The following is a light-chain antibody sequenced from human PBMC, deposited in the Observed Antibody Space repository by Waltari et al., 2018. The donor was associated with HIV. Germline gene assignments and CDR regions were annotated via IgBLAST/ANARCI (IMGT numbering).Light chain of an antibody. J-gene: IGKJ2*01. V-gene: IGKV1-39*01. CDR3: QQGYSSPYT. CDR1: QSISTY. Sequence: DIKMTQSPSSLSASVGDRVIITCRASQSISTYLNWYQQKPGKAPKLLIYAASNLQSGVPSGFSGGGSGTDFTLTISSLQPEDFATYYCQQGYSSPYTFGQGTKMEIK. CDR2: AAS.